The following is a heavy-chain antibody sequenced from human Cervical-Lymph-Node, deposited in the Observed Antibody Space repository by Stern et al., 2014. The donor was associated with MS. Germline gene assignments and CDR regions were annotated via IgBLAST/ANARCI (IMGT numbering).Heavy chain of an antibody. V-gene: IGHV4-31*03. CDR3: ARVASDFWSGYYPFDY. D-gene: IGHD3-3*01. CDR1: GGSISSGGYY. CDR2: IYYRGGT. Sequence: QLQLQESGPGLGKPSQTLSLTCTVSGGSISSGGYYWSWIRQHPGQGLEWSGYIYYRGGTYYTPFLKRRVSISVDTSKNQFSLKLTSVTAADTAVYYCARVASDFWSGYYPFDYWGQGTLVTVSS. J-gene: IGHJ4*02.